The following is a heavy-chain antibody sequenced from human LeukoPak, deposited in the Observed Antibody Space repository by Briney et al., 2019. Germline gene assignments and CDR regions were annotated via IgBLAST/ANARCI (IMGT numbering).Heavy chain of an antibody. D-gene: IGHD2-8*01. CDR2: VFSSGST. CDR3: ARRDKYAQMNDY. Sequence: PSETLSLTCTVSGGSISSYYWGWIRQPPGKGLGWIGYVFSSGSTNYNPSLESRVTISVDTSKNQFSLKLSSVTAADTAVYYCARRDKYAQMNDYWGQGTMVTVSS. V-gene: IGHV4-59*08. CDR1: GGSISSYY. J-gene: IGHJ4*02.